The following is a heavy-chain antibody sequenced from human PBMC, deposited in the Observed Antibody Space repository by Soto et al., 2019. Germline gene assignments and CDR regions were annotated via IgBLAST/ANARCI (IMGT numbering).Heavy chain of an antibody. Sequence: KSGPTLVNPTQPLTLTCTFSGFSLSTSGVGVGWIRQPPGKALEWLALIYWDDDKRYSPSLKSRLTITKDTSKNQVVLTMTNMDPVDTATYYCAHMGYYYDSSGYNIFDYWGQGTLVTVSS. CDR2: IYWDDDK. CDR3: AHMGYYYDSSGYNIFDY. D-gene: IGHD3-22*01. V-gene: IGHV2-5*02. J-gene: IGHJ4*02. CDR1: GFSLSTSGVG.